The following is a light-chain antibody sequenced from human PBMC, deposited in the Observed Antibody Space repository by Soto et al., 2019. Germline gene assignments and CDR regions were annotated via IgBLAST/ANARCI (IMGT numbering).Light chain of an antibody. CDR3: QQYGSSPRT. Sequence: EIVLTQSPGTLSLSPGERTTLSCRASQSVRSSNLAWYQQKPGQAARLLIYGASSRATGIPDRFSGSGSGTDFTLTISRLEPEDFAVYYCQQYGSSPRTFGQGTKLEIK. CDR1: QSVRSSN. CDR2: GAS. V-gene: IGKV3-20*01. J-gene: IGKJ2*01.